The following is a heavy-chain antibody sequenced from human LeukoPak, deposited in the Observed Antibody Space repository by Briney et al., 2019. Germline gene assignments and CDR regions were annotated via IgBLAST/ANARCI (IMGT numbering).Heavy chain of an antibody. Sequence: SQTLSLTCAISGDSVSSNSAAWNWIRQSPSRGLEWLGRTYYRSKWYNDYAVSVKSRITINPDTSKNQFSLQLNSVTPEDTAVYYCARENTLVRGTRNPFDYWGRGTLVTVSS. D-gene: IGHD3-10*01. CDR2: TYYRSKWYN. CDR3: ARENTLVRGTRNPFDY. V-gene: IGHV6-1*01. CDR1: GDSVSSNSAA. J-gene: IGHJ4*02.